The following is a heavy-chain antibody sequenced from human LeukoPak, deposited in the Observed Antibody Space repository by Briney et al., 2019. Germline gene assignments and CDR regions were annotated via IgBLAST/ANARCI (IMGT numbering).Heavy chain of an antibody. CDR1: GFTFSGFA. CDR3: AKSFGPVIAAAGTGAD. J-gene: IGHJ4*02. V-gene: IGHV3-21*04. D-gene: IGHD6-13*01. CDR2: ISSRSTYI. Sequence: PGGSLRLSCAASGFTFSGFAMSWIRQAPGKGLEWVSSISSRSTYIYHADSVKGRFTISRDNAKNSLFLQMNSLRAEDTAVYYCAKSFGPVIAAAGTGADWGQGTLVTVSS.